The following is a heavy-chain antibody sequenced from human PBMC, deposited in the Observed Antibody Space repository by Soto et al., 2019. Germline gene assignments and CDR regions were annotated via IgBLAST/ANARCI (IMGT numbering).Heavy chain of an antibody. J-gene: IGHJ6*02. D-gene: IGHD3-10*01. Sequence: GGSLRLSCATSGFTFNTYPMTWVRQAPGKGLEWVASISSTAGRTSSYADSVKGRFAIGRDFSANSVYLEMNNLRADATAVYLCSKGVLSFHYGMEVWGQGATVTVSS. CDR3: SKGVLSFHYGMEV. CDR2: ISSTAGRTS. V-gene: IGHV3-23*01. CDR1: GFTFNTYP.